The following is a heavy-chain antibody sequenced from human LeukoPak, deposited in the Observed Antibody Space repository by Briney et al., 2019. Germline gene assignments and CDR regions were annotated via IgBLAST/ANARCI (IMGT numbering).Heavy chain of an antibody. Sequence: GGSLRLSCVASGFTFTSYWMSWVRQAPGKGLEWVANIKQDGSEKYYLDSLEGRFTISRDNAKNTLFLEMNSLRVEDTAVYYCAKGRGFRVWDPWDNWGQGTLITVSS. J-gene: IGHJ4*02. CDR3: AKGRGFRVWDPWDN. CDR2: IKQDGSEK. V-gene: IGHV3-7*03. CDR1: GFTFTSYW. D-gene: IGHD3-16*01.